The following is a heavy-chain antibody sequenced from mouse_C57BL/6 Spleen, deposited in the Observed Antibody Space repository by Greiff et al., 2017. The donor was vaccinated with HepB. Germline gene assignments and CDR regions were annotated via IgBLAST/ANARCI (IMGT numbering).Heavy chain of an antibody. CDR3: ARGDYGSSPGY. D-gene: IGHD1-1*01. V-gene: IGHV1-52*01. CDR2: IDPSDSET. J-gene: IGHJ2*01. CDR1: GYTFTSYW. Sequence: QVQLKQPGAELVRPGSSVKLSCKASGYTFTSYWMHWVKQRPIQGLEWIGNIDPSDSETHYNQKFKDKATLTVDKSSSTAYMQLSSLTSEDSAVYYCARGDYGSSPGYWGQGTTLTVSS.